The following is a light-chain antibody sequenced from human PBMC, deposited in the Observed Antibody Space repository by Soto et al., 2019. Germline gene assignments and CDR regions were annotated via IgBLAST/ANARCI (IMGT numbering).Light chain of an antibody. CDR2: EVS. CDR1: SSDVGGYNY. V-gene: IGLV2-14*01. J-gene: IGLJ1*01. CDR3: KSYAGSNTDV. Sequence: QSALTQPASVSGSPGQSITISCTGSSSDVGGYNYVSWYQQHPGKAPKLMIYEVSNRPSGISNRFSGSKSGNTASLTLSGLQAEDEADYFCKSYAGSNTDVFGSGTKVTVL.